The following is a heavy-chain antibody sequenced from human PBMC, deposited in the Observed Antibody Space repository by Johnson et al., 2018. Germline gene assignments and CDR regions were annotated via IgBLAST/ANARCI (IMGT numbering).Heavy chain of an antibody. V-gene: IGHV1-69*04. J-gene: IGHJ1*01. CDR1: GGTFSSYT. Sequence: QVQLVQSGAEVKKPGSSVKVSCKASGGTFSSYTISWVRQAPGQGLEWMGRIIPILGIANYAQKFQGRVTITADKSTSTAYMELSSLGSADTAVYYCARGHSSGWAEYFQHWGQGTLVTVSS. CDR3: ARGHSSGWAEYFQH. CDR2: IIPILGIA. D-gene: IGHD6-19*01.